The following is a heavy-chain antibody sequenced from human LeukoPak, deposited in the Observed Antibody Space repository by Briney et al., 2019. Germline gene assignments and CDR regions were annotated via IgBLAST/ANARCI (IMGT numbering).Heavy chain of an antibody. V-gene: IGHV3-21*01. Sequence: GGSLRLSCVASGFTFTTYTMNWVHQAPGKGLEWVSSISNSGSYIYYADSVKGRFTISRDNARNSLYLQMNSLRAEDTAVYYCAREGRSVAGDYYYYGVDVWGQGTTVTVSS. D-gene: IGHD6-19*01. CDR1: GFTFTTYT. CDR2: ISNSGSYI. J-gene: IGHJ6*02. CDR3: AREGRSVAGDYYYYGVDV.